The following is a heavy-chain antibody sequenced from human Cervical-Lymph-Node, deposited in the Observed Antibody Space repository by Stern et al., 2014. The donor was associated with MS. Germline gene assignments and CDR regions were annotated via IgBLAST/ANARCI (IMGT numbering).Heavy chain of an antibody. Sequence: QVQLVQSGAEVKKPGASMKVSCKASGYTFTGYLMHWVRQAPGQGLEWMGWINPNSGATHYSKKFQGWVTLTRDTSISTVFMELSRLKSDDTAVYYCAKDADSSSVFYFDSWGQGTLVTVSS. CDR1: GYTFTGYL. V-gene: IGHV1-2*04. CDR2: INPNSGAT. D-gene: IGHD6-6*01. J-gene: IGHJ4*02. CDR3: AKDADSSSVFYFDS.